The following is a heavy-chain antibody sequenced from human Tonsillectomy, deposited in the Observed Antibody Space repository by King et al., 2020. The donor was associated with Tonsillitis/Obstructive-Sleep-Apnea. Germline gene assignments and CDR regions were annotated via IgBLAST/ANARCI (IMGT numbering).Heavy chain of an antibody. CDR1: GFTLTSYY. V-gene: IGHV1-46*04. CDR3: ARELPGVVVATTPYYFDY. Sequence: VQLVQSGAEVKKPGASVTISCKASGFTLTSYYIHWVRQAPGHGLEWMGIINPSGGTTTYAQRLQGRVTMTRDTSTSTVYMELSSLRSEDTAFYYCARELPGVVVATTPYYFDYWGQGTLVTVSS. J-gene: IGHJ4*02. CDR2: INPSGGTT. D-gene: IGHD2-15*01.